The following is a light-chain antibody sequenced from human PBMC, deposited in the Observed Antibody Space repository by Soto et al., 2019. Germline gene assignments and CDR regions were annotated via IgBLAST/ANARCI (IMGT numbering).Light chain of an antibody. CDR3: CSYAGSSTII. Sequence: QSALTQPASVSGSPGQSITISCTGTSSDVGFYDLVSWYQQHPGKAPKVIIYEDNKRPSGVSNRFSGSKSGNTASLAISGLQADDEADYHCCSYAGSSTIIFGGGTQLTVL. V-gene: IGLV2-23*01. J-gene: IGLJ2*01. CDR1: SSDVGFYDL. CDR2: EDN.